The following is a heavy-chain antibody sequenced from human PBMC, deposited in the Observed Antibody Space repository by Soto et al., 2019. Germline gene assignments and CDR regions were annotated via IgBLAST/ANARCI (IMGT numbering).Heavy chain of an antibody. Sequence: SETLSLTCTVSGGSISSSSYYWGWIRQPPGKGLEWIGSIYYSGSTYYNPSLKSRVTISVDTSKNQFSLKLSSVTAADTAVYYCVRHPERDRLVVDSYYGMDVWGQGTPVTVSS. J-gene: IGHJ6*02. CDR1: GGSISSSSYY. V-gene: IGHV4-39*01. CDR2: IYYSGST. CDR3: VRHPERDRLVVDSYYGMDV. D-gene: IGHD2-15*01.